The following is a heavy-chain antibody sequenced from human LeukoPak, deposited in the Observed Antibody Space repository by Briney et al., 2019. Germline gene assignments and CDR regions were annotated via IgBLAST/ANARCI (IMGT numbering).Heavy chain of an antibody. CDR1: GFTFSSYS. V-gene: IGHV3-21*01. D-gene: IGHD3-3*01. CDR2: ISSSSSYI. Sequence: GGSLRLSCAASGFTFSSYSMNWVRQAPGKGLQWVSSISSSSSYIYYADSVKGRFTISRDNAKNSLYLQMNSLRAEDTAVYYCAREGDFWSGYYFDYWGQGTLVTLSS. CDR3: AREGDFWSGYYFDY. J-gene: IGHJ4*02.